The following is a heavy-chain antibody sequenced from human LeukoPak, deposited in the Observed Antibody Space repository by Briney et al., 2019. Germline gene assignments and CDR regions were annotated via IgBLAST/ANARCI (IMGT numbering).Heavy chain of an antibody. J-gene: IGHJ5*02. V-gene: IGHV4-31*11. CDR3: ARGYCSSTGCYTENWFDP. D-gene: IGHD2-2*02. Sequence: SETLSLTCAVYGGSFSGYYWSWIRQHPGKGLEWIGYIYYSGSTYYNPSLKSRVTISVDTSKNQFSLKLSSVTAADTAVYYCARGYCSSTGCYTENWFDPWGQGTLVTVSS. CDR2: IYYSGST. CDR1: GGSFSGYY.